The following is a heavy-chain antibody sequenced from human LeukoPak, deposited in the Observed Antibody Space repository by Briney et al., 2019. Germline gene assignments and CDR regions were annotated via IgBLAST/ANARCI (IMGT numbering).Heavy chain of an antibody. D-gene: IGHD4-11*01. J-gene: IGHJ6*02. V-gene: IGHV3-72*01. CDR2: TRNKANSYTT. CDR3: ATAYYSDYYYGMDV. CDR1: GFTFSDHY. Sequence: GGSLRLSCAASGFTFSDHYMDWVRQAPGKGLEWVGRTRNKANSYTTEYAASVKGRFTISRDDSKNSLYLQMNSLKTEDTAVYYCATAYYSDYYYGMDVWGQGTTVTVSS.